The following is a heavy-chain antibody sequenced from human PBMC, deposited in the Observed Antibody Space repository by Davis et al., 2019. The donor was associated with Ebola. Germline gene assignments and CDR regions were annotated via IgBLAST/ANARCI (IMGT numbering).Heavy chain of an antibody. CDR2: IYYSGST. J-gene: IGHJ4*02. D-gene: IGHD6-6*01. V-gene: IGHV4-39*01. Sequence: PSETLSLTCTVSGGSISSSSYYWGWIRQPPGKGLEWIGSIYYSGSTYYNPSLKSRVTISVDTSKNQFSLKLSSVTAADTAVYYCASQKRRREYSSSPSVDYWGQGTLVTVSS. CDR3: ASQKRRREYSSSPSVDY. CDR1: GGSISSSSYY.